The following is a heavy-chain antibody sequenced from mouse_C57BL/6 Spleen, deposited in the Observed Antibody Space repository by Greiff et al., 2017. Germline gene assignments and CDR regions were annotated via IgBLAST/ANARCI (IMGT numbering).Heavy chain of an antibody. V-gene: IGHV1-64*01. CDR1: GYTFTSYW. Sequence: VQLQQPGAELVKPGASVKLSCKASGYTFTSYWMHWVKQRPGQGLEWIGMIHPNSGSTNYNEKFKSKATLTVDKSSSTAYMQLSSLTSEDSAVYYGARAQATGPWFAYWGQGTLVTVSA. J-gene: IGHJ3*01. CDR3: ARAQATGPWFAY. CDR2: IHPNSGST. D-gene: IGHD3-2*02.